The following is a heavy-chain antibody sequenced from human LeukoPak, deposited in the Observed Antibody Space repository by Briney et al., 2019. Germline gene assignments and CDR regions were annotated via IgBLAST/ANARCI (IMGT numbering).Heavy chain of an antibody. J-gene: IGHJ6*02. CDR3: ARVWGVGTMVRGVINHYYYYYGMDV. CDR2: MNPNSGNT. Sequence: ASVKVSCKASGYTFTSYAMNWVRQATGQGLEWMGWMNPNSGNTGYAQKFQGRVTMTRNTSISTAYMELSSLRSEDTAVYYCARVWGVGTMVRGVINHYYYYYGMDVWGQGTTVTVSS. CDR1: GYTFTSYA. V-gene: IGHV1-8*02. D-gene: IGHD3-10*01.